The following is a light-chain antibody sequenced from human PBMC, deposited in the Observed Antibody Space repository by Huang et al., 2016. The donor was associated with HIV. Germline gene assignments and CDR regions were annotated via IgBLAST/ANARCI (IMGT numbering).Light chain of an antibody. Sequence: DIQMTQSPLSLSASVGERVTITCRASQSISSYLNWYQQKPGKAPKFLIYTTSTLQSVVPSRFSGRGSGPDFSLTISSLQPEDFATYYCQQSYRTPWAFGQGTKVEIK. CDR2: TTS. CDR1: QSISSY. V-gene: IGKV1-39*01. CDR3: QQSYRTPWA. J-gene: IGKJ1*01.